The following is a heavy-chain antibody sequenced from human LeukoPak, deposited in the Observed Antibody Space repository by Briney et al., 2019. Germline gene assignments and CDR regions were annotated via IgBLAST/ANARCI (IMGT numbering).Heavy chain of an antibody. CDR2: IYPGDSDT. J-gene: IGHJ4*02. Sequence: GESLKISCKGSGYSFTSYWVGWVRQMPGKGLEWMGIIYPGDSDTRYSPSFQGQVTISADKSISTAYLQRSSLKASDTAMYYCARLEYYYGSGSYPFDYWGQGTLVTVSS. CDR3: ARLEYYYGSGSYPFDY. D-gene: IGHD3-10*01. CDR1: GYSFTSYW. V-gene: IGHV5-51*01.